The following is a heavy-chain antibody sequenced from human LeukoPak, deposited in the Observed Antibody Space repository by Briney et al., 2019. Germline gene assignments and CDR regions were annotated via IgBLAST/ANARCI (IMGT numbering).Heavy chain of an antibody. CDR2: IYYSGST. Sequence: SETLSLTCTVSGGSISSYYWSWIRQPPGKGLEWIGYIYYSGSTNYNPSLKSRVTMSVDTSKNQFSLKLSSVTAADTAVYYCARRVLGLYYYGSGSHNWFDPWGQGTLVTVSS. D-gene: IGHD3-10*01. CDR1: GGSISSYY. CDR3: ARRVLGLYYYGSGSHNWFDP. V-gene: IGHV4-59*12. J-gene: IGHJ5*02.